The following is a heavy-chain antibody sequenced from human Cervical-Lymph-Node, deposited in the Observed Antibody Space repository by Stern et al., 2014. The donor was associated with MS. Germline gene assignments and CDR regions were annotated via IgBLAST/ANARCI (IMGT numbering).Heavy chain of an antibody. D-gene: IGHD1-26*01. CDR2: ISVYNGNI. CDR3: TRDRGIMGTTTGDY. CDR1: GFTFSNYG. J-gene: IGHJ4*02. V-gene: IGHV1-18*01. Sequence: QVQLVESGAEVKKPGASVKVSCKASGFTFSNYGLSWVRQAPGQGLERVGWISVYNGNIDFAQKFQGRLTMTTDTSTSTVYMELRSLRSDDTAVYYCTRDRGIMGTTTGDYWGQGTLVSVSS.